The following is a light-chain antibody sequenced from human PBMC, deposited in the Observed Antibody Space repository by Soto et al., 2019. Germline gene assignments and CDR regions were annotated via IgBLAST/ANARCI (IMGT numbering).Light chain of an antibody. J-gene: IGLJ1*01. V-gene: IGLV2-14*01. CDR2: EVS. Sequence: QSALTQPASVSGSPGQSITISCTGTRSDVGDYNYVSWYQQYPGTAPKVMIYEVSSRPSGASHRFSGSKSGNTASLTISGLQPEDEADYYCSSFTSRSTVNHVFGPGTKLTVL. CDR3: SSFTSRSTVNHV. CDR1: RSDVGDYNY.